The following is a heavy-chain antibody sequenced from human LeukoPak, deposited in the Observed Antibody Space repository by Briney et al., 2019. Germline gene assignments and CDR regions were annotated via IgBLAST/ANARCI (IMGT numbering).Heavy chain of an antibody. CDR3: ARDDYSNQGWFDP. CDR2: IKQDGSEK. CDR1: GFTFSSYW. V-gene: IGHV3-7*03. D-gene: IGHD4-11*01. Sequence: GGSLRLSRAASGFTFSSYWMSWVRQAPGKGLEWVANIKQDGSEKYYVDSVKGRFTISRDNAKNSLYLQMNSLRAEDTAVYYCARDDYSNQGWFDPWGQGTLVTVSS. J-gene: IGHJ5*02.